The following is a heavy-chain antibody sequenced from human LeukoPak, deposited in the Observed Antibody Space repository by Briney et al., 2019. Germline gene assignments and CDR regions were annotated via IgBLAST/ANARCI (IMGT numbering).Heavy chain of an antibody. V-gene: IGHV3-33*01. CDR3: ARGESGWYYYYYAMDV. D-gene: IGHD6-19*01. J-gene: IGHJ6*02. CDR2: IWYDGSNK. CDR1: GFTFSSYG. Sequence: GGSLRLSCAASGFTFSSYGMHWVRQAPGKGLEWVAVIWYDGSNKYYADSVRGRFTISRDNSKNTLYLQMNSLRAEDTAVYYCARGESGWYYYYYAMDVWGQGTTVTVPS.